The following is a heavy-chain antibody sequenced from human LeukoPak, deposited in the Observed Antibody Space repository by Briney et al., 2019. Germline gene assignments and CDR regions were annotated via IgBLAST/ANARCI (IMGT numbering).Heavy chain of an antibody. D-gene: IGHD2-8*01. J-gene: IGHJ3*02. CDR3: AREWSAFDI. CDR1: GFTFSSYA. Sequence: LPGGSLRLSCAASGFTFSSYAMSWVRQAPGKGLEWVSFIGGTAGNTYYADSVKGRFTISRDNAKNSLYLQMNSLRAEDTAVYYCAREWSAFDIWGQGTMVTVSS. CDR2: IGGTAGNT. V-gene: IGHV3-48*04.